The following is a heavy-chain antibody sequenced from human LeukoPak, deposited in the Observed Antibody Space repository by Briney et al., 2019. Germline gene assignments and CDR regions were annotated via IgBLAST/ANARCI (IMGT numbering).Heavy chain of an antibody. Sequence: ASVKVSCKASGYTFTGYYMHWVRQAPGQGLEWMGWINPNSGGTNYAQKFQGRVTMTRDTSISTAYMELSRLRSDDTAVYYCARSYYYGSGSYHFDYWGQGTLVTVSS. D-gene: IGHD3-10*01. CDR2: INPNSGGT. CDR1: GYTFTGYY. CDR3: ARSYYYGSGSYHFDY. V-gene: IGHV1-2*02. J-gene: IGHJ4*02.